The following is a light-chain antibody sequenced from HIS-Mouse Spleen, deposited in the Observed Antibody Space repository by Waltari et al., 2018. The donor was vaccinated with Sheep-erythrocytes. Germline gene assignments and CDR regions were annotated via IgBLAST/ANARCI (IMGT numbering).Light chain of an antibody. J-gene: IGKJ1*01. Sequence: AIQLTQSPSSLSASVGDRVTITCRASQGISSALAWYQQKPGKATKLLSYDASSLESGVPSRFSGSGSGTDFTLTISSLQPEDFATYYCQQFNNYPRTFGQGTKVEIK. CDR3: QQFNNYPRT. CDR2: DAS. CDR1: QGISSA. V-gene: IGKV1D-13*01.